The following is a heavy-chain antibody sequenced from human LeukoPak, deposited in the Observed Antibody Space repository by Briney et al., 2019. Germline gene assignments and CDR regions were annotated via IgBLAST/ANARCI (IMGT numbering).Heavy chain of an antibody. Sequence: GESLKISCKGSGYTFTSYWIGWVRQMPGKGLEWMGIIYPDDSDTRYSPSFQGQVTISADKSITTAYLQWSSLRASDTAMYFCARAVSPGYYFDYRGQGTLVTVSS. V-gene: IGHV5-51*01. CDR1: GYTFTSYW. CDR2: IYPDDSDT. D-gene: IGHD5/OR15-5a*01. CDR3: ARAVSPGYYFDY. J-gene: IGHJ4*02.